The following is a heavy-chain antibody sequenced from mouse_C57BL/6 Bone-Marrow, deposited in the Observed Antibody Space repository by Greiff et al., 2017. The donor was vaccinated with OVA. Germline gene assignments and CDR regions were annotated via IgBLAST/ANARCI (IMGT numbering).Heavy chain of an antibody. CDR3: ARDYYGSSYYWYFDV. CDR2: IDPNRGGT. CDR1: GYTFTSYW. Sequence: QVQLQQPGPELVKPGASVKLSCKASGYTFTSYWMHWVKQRPGRGLEWIGRIDPNRGGTTYNGKFMSKATLTVDKPSSTAYMQLSSLTSEDSAVYYCARDYYGSSYYWYFDVWGTGTTVTVSS. D-gene: IGHD1-1*01. V-gene: IGHV1-72*01. J-gene: IGHJ1*03.